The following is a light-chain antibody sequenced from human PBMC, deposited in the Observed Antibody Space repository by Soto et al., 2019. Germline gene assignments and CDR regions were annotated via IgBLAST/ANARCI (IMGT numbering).Light chain of an antibody. CDR1: TGAVTSGHY. J-gene: IGLJ1*01. Sequence: QAVVTQEPSLTVSPGGTVTLTCGSSTGAVTSGHYPYWFQQKPGQAPRTLIYDTSNKHSWTPARFSGSLLGGKAALTLSGAQPEDEAEYYCLPSYNGAPSYVFGTGTKVTV. V-gene: IGLV7-46*01. CDR2: DTS. CDR3: LPSYNGAPSYV.